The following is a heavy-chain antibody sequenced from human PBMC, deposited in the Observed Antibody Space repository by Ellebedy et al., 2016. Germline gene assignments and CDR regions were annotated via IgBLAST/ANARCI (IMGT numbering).Heavy chain of an antibody. V-gene: IGHV3-33*01. CDR2: IWYDGSNK. Sequence: GGSLRLSXAASGFTFSSYGMHWVRQAPGKGLEWVAVIWYDGSNKYYADSVKGRFTISRDNSKNTLYLQMNSLRAEDTAVYYCARAGIAAAGTFRWFDPWGQGTLVTVSS. D-gene: IGHD6-13*01. J-gene: IGHJ5*02. CDR1: GFTFSSYG. CDR3: ARAGIAAAGTFRWFDP.